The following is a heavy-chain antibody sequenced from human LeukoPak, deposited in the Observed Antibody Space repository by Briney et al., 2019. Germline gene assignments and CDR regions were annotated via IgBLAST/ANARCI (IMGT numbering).Heavy chain of an antibody. D-gene: IGHD5-18*01. J-gene: IGHJ3*02. Sequence: SETLSLTCTVSGGSISSSNYYWGWIRQPPGKGLEWIGSIYYSGSTYYNPSLKSRVTISVDTSKNQFSLKLSSVTAADTAVYYRARDTMVTSAFDIWGQGTMVTVSS. CDR2: IYYSGST. V-gene: IGHV4-39*01. CDR3: ARDTMVTSAFDI. CDR1: GGSISSSNYY.